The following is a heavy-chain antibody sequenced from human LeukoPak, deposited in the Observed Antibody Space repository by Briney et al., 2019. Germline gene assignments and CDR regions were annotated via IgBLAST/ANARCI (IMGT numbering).Heavy chain of an antibody. J-gene: IGHJ5*02. CDR2: IYYSGST. CDR1: GGSFSGYY. CDR3: ARSPFWAPAHNWFDP. V-gene: IGHV4-34*01. D-gene: IGHD3-16*01. Sequence: SETLSLTCAVYGGSFSGYYWSWIRQPPGKGLEWIGSIYYSGSTYYNPSLKSRVTISVDTSKNQFSLKLSSVTAADTAVYYCARSPFWAPAHNWFDPWGQGTLVTVSS.